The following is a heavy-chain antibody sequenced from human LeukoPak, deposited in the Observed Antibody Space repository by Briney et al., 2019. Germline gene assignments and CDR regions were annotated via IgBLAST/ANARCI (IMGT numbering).Heavy chain of an antibody. D-gene: IGHD5-24*01. Sequence: SETLSLTCTVSGGSISSYYWSWIRQPPGKGLEWIGYIYYSGSTNYNPSLKSRVTISVDTSKNQFSLKLSSVTAADTAVYYCARGLRRLQRPAAYWGQGTLVTVSS. CDR2: IYYSGST. V-gene: IGHV4-59*12. CDR1: GGSISSYY. J-gene: IGHJ4*02. CDR3: ARGLRRLQRPAAY.